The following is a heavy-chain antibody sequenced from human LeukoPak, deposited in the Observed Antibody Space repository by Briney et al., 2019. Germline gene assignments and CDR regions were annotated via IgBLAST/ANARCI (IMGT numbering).Heavy chain of an antibody. CDR2: INHSGST. CDR3: ARYSPFLAGHNWFDP. V-gene: IGHV4-34*01. Sequence: SETLSLTCAVYGGSFSGYYWSWIRQPPGKGLEWIGEINHSGSTNYNPSLKSRVTISVDTSKNQFSLKLSSVTAADTAVYYCARYSPFLAGHNWFDPWGQGTLVTVSS. CDR1: GGSFSGYY. D-gene: IGHD6-19*01. J-gene: IGHJ5*02.